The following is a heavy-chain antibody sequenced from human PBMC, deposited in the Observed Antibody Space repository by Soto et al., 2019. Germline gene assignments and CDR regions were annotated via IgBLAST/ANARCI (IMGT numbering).Heavy chain of an antibody. D-gene: IGHD3-9*01. V-gene: IGHV1-58*01. CDR1: GFTFTSSA. CDR2: IVVGSGNT. Sequence: GASVKVSCKASGFTFTSSAVQWVRQARGQRLEWIGWIVVGSGNTNYAQKFQERVTITRDMSTSTAYMELSSLRSEDTAVYYCAADGRPSYDILTGPDYWGQGTLVTVSS. CDR3: AADGRPSYDILTGPDY. J-gene: IGHJ4*02.